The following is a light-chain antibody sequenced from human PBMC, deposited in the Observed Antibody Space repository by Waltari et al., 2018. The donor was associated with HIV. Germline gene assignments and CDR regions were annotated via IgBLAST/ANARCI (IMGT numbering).Light chain of an antibody. J-gene: IGKJ2*01. CDR3: QQYDSGPRGIT. CDR1: QSISAK. V-gene: IGKV3-15*01. Sequence: EIVMTQSPPTLSVSPGQRVTFSCRASQSISAKVAWYQQRPGQAPRLLIYEAATRPTGIPARFSGSGSGTEFTLTISSLQSEDFATYFCQQYDSGPRGITFGQGTMLEIK. CDR2: EAA.